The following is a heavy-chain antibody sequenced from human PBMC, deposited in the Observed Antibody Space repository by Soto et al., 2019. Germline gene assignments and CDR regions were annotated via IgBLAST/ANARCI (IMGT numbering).Heavy chain of an antibody. CDR1: GGSFSVYY. D-gene: IGHD1-7*01. CDR2: INHSGST. V-gene: IGHV4-34*01. Sequence: KTSDTLSLTCAVYGGSFSVYYWSWIRQPPGKGLEWIGEINHSGSTNYNPSLKSRVTISVDTSKNQFSLKLSSVTAADTAVYYCARAYNWNFLGNYYYYYGMDVWGQGTTVTVSS. J-gene: IGHJ6*02. CDR3: ARAYNWNFLGNYYYYYGMDV.